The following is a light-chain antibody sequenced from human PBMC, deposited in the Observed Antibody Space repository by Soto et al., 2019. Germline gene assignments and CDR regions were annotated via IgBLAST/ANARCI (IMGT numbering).Light chain of an antibody. CDR3: QQRSNWPLT. V-gene: IGKV3-11*01. CDR2: DAS. CDR1: QSVSSY. J-gene: IGKJ2*01. Sequence: EIVLTQSPATLSLSPGERATLSCRASQSVSSYLAWYQQKPGQAPRLLIYDASNRATGIPARSSGSGSGTDFPLTISSLEPEDFAVYYCQQRSNWPLTFGQGPKLEIK.